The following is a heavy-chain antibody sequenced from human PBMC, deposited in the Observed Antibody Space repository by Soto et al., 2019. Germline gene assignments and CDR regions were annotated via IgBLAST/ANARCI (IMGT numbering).Heavy chain of an antibody. D-gene: IGHD3-3*01. V-gene: IGHV4-39*01. J-gene: IGHJ4*02. CDR2: IYYSGST. CDR1: GGSISSSSYY. CDR3: ARRYYDFWSGYSKAYYFDY. Sequence: SETLSLTCTVSGGSISSSSYYWGWIRQPPGKGLEWIGSIYYSGSTYYNPSLKSRVTISVDTSKNQFSLKLSSVTAADTAVYYCARRYYDFWSGYSKAYYFDYWGQGTLVTVSS.